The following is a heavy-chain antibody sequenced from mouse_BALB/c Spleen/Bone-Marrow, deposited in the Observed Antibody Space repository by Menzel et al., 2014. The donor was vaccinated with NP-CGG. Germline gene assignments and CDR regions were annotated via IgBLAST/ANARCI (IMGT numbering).Heavy chain of an antibody. D-gene: IGHD1-1*01. Sequence: VQLQQSGAELGRPGSSVKISCKASGYVFTDYWMNWLRQRPGQGLEWIGQIFPVNADTNYKANFKDKVTLTADKSSTTAYMQLNSLTSDDSALYFCARFATGSFAYLGQATLVTISA. V-gene: IGHV1-80*01. CDR1: GYVFTDYW. CDR2: IFPVNADT. CDR3: ARFATGSFAY. J-gene: IGHJ3*01.